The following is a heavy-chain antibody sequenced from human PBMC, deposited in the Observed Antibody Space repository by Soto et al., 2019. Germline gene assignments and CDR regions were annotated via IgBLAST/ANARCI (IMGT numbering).Heavy chain of an antibody. CDR1: GSTFRLPA. D-gene: IGHD3-3*01. V-gene: IGHV3-23*01. J-gene: IGHJ4*02. CDR2: ISGSGGST. Sequence: PRPSLRLSCASSGSTFRLPAMSWVRYAPGPPPEWVSAISGSGGSTYYADSVKGRFTISRDNSKNTLYLQMNSLRAEDTAVYYCAKDDRDYDFWSGPTYFDYWGQGTQVTVSS. CDR3: AKDDRDYDFWSGPTYFDY.